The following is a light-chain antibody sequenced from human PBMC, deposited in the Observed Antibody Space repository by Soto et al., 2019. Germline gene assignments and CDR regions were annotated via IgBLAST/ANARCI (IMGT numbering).Light chain of an antibody. Sequence: VMTLALATRSVSPGERATLSCRASQTINNNVAWYQLKDGQVPRLVIYGASTRATDIPARFSGSGSRTEFTLTISSLQSEDFAEYHCQQYHNWPQTFGQGTKV. CDR3: QQYHNWPQT. CDR2: GAS. CDR1: QTINNN. J-gene: IGKJ1*01. V-gene: IGKV3-15*01.